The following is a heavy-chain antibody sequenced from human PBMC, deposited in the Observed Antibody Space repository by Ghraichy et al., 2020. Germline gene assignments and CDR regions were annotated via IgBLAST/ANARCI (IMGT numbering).Heavy chain of an antibody. J-gene: IGHJ6*02. CDR1: GDSVSSNSAA. CDR2: TYYRSKWYN. V-gene: IGHV6-1*01. Sequence: SQTLSLTCAISGDSVSSNSAAWNWIRQSPSRGLEWLGRTYYRSKWYNDYAVSVKSRITINPDTSKNQFSLQLNSVTPEDTAVYYCARGYLYSSGWYRTVTYGMDVWGQGTTVTVSS. D-gene: IGHD6-19*01. CDR3: ARGYLYSSGWYRTVTYGMDV.